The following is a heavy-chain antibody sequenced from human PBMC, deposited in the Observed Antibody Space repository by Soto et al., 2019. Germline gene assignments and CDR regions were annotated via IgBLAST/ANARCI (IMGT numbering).Heavy chain of an antibody. CDR2: IYYSGST. Sequence: SETLSLTCSVSGGFVSSSSYSWGWIRQHPGKGLEWSGYIYYSGSTHYNPSLKSRVTISVDTSKNQFSLKLSSVTAADTAVYYCARDYPPYSYGPESPYYYRMDVWGQGTTVNVSS. D-gene: IGHD5-18*01. CDR1: GGFVSSSSYS. J-gene: IGHJ6*02. V-gene: IGHV4-31*02. CDR3: ARDYPPYSYGPESPYYYRMDV.